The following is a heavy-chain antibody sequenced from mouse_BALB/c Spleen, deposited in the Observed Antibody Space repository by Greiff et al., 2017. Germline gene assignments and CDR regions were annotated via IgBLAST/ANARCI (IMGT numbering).Heavy chain of an antibody. V-gene: IGHV5-6-5*01. CDR3: ARDYGSSFYFDY. Sequence: DVQLVESGGGLVKPGGSLKLSCAASGFTFSSYAMSWVRQTPEKRLEWVASISSGGSTYYPDSVKGRFTISRDNARNILYLQMSSLRSEDTAMYYCARDYGSSFYFDYWGQGTTLTVSS. CDR2: ISSGGST. D-gene: IGHD1-1*01. CDR1: GFTFSSYA. J-gene: IGHJ2*01.